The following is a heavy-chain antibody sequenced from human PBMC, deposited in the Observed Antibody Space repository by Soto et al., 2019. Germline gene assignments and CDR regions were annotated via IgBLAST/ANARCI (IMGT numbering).Heavy chain of an antibody. Sequence: QVQLVESGGGLVKPEGSLRLSCEASGFTFSDYYMSWIGQAPGKGLEWVSYISSSGSTIYYADSGKGRFTISRDNAKNSLYLQMNSLRAEDTAVYYCARSIVWVGATIPTLVDWGQGTLVTVSS. CDR1: GFTFSDYY. D-gene: IGHD1-26*01. CDR2: ISSSGSTI. J-gene: IGHJ4*02. V-gene: IGHV3-11*01. CDR3: ARSIVWVGATIPTLVD.